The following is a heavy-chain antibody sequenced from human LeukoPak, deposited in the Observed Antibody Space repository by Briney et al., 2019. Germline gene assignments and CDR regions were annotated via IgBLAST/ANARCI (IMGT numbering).Heavy chain of an antibody. D-gene: IGHD3-3*01. CDR3: AKDQGPLRFLEWPPIDY. CDR1: GFTFSIYA. CDR2: ISGSGRDT. V-gene: IGHV3-23*01. Sequence: GSLRLSCAASGFTFSIYAMSWVRQAPGKGLEWVSAISGSGRDTYYTDSVKGRFTISRDNSKNTLYLQMNSLRAEDTAVYYCAKDQGPLRFLEWPPIDYWGQGTLVTVSS. J-gene: IGHJ4*02.